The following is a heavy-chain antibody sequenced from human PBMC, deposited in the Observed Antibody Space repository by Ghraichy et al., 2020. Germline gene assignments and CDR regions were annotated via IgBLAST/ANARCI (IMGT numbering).Heavy chain of an antibody. J-gene: IGHJ5*02. Sequence: ETLSLTCTVSGGSISSYYWSWIRQPAGKGLEWIGRIYTSGSTNYNPSLKSRVTMSVDTSKNQFSLKLSSVTAADTAVYYCASSSVGATFPDNWFDPWGQGTLVTVSS. CDR3: ASSSVGATFPDNWFDP. CDR2: IYTSGST. CDR1: GGSISSYY. D-gene: IGHD1-26*01. V-gene: IGHV4-4*07.